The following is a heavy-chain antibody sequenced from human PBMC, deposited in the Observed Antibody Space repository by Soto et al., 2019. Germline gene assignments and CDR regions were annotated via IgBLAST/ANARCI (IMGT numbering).Heavy chain of an antibody. J-gene: IGHJ4*02. CDR2: VYYTGST. V-gene: IGHV4-59*01. D-gene: IGHD2-8*02. CDR1: GGSISGSY. CDR3: ARSVTVPGAHIDY. Sequence: QVQLQESGPGPVKPSETLSLTCSVSGGSISGSYWSWIRQSPGKGLEWLGYVYYTGSTNYSPSLRSRVSISVDTSKNEFSLRLSSVTAADTAVYVCARSVTVPGAHIDYGGQGTQVTVSS.